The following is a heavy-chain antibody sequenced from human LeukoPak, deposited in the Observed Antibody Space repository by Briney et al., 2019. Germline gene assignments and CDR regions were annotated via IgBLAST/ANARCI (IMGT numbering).Heavy chain of an antibody. Sequence: GGSRRLSCAASGFTVSSNYMSWVRQPPGKWLEWVSVIYSGVSTYYADSVKGRFTNSRDNSKNPLYLQLNRLRDEDTAVYYCARNPYYYDSSGYYQGTYYYYYGMDVWGQGTTVTVSS. V-gene: IGHV3-66*01. D-gene: IGHD3-22*01. CDR1: GFTVSSNY. J-gene: IGHJ6*02. CDR2: IYSGVST. CDR3: ARNPYYYDSSGYYQGTYYYYYGMDV.